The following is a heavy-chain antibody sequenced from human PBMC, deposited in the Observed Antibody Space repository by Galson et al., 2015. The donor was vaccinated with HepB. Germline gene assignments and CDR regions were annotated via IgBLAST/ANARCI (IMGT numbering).Heavy chain of an antibody. CDR3: ARAQRPLLGPFDS. CDR1: GFTFSSYW. J-gene: IGHJ4*02. V-gene: IGHV3-7*03. D-gene: IGHD2-8*02. CDR2: IRQGGSEK. Sequence: SLRLSCAASGFTFSSYWMTWVRQAPGKGLEWVANIRQGGSEKYYADSVKGRLTISRDNAKNSLDLQMDSLRAEGTAVYYCARAQRPLLGPFDSWGQGTVVTVTS.